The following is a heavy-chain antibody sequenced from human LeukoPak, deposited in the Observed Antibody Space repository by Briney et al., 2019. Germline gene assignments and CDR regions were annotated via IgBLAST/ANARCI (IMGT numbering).Heavy chain of an antibody. Sequence: GGSLRLSCAASGFTFSDYYMSWIRQAPGRGLEWVSYISNSGTTRYYADSVKGRFTISRDNAKNSLYLQMNSLRAEDMALYYCAKDNEARGDFWSYVDYWGQGTLVTVSS. CDR2: ISNSGTTR. CDR3: AKDNEARGDFWSYVDY. D-gene: IGHD3-3*01. CDR1: GFTFSDYY. V-gene: IGHV3-11*01. J-gene: IGHJ4*02.